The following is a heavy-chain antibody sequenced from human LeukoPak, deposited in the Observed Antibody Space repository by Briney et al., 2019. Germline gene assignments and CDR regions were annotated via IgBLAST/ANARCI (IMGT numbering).Heavy chain of an antibody. Sequence: PGGSLRLSCAASGFTFSSYAMSWVRQAPGKGLEWVSAISGSGGSTYYADSVKGRFTISRDNAKNSLYLQMNSLRAEDTAVYYCARDRPFLYCSSTSCPQWRNNWFDPWGQGTLVTVSS. J-gene: IGHJ5*02. CDR1: GFTFSSYA. CDR2: ISGSGGST. V-gene: IGHV3-23*01. D-gene: IGHD2-2*01. CDR3: ARDRPFLYCSSTSCPQWRNNWFDP.